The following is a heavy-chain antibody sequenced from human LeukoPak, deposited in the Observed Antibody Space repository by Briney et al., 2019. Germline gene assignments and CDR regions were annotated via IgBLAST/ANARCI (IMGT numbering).Heavy chain of an antibody. CDR3: VRGAVEMATIYLDY. J-gene: IGHJ4*02. CDR2: IYSGGST. V-gene: IGHV3-53*04. CDR1: GFTVSGNY. Sequence: PGGSLRLSCVASGFTVSGNYMSWVRQAPGKGLEWVSVIYSGGSTYYADSVRGRFTISRHNSMNTLYLQMNSLRAEDTAVYYCVRGAVEMATIYLDYWGQGTLVTVSS. D-gene: IGHD5-24*01.